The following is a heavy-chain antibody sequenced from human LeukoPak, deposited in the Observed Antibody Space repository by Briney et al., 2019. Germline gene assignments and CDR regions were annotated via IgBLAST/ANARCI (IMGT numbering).Heavy chain of an antibody. CDR3: AKDGRRVAVAGTVFDY. CDR1: GFTFSSYG. CDR2: ISYDGSNK. D-gene: IGHD6-19*01. V-gene: IGHV3-30*18. J-gene: IGHJ4*02. Sequence: GGSLRLSCAASGFTFSSYGMHWVRQAPGKGLEWVAVISYDGSNKYYADSVKGRFTISRDNSKNTLYLQMNSLRAEDTAVYYCAKDGRRVAVAGTVFDYWGQGTLVTVSS.